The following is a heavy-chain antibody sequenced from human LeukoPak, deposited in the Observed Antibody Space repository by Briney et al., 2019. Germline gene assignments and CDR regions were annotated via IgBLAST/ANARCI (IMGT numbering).Heavy chain of an antibody. J-gene: IGHJ6*03. CDR1: GFAFSSYS. Sequence: GGSLRLSCAASGFAFSSYSMNWVRQAPGKGLEWVSSISYSSSYIYYADSVKGRFTISRDNAKNSLYLQMSSLRAEDTAVYYCARSSGWYHRGPDYYYYYMDVWGKGTTVTVS. CDR3: ARSSGWYHRGPDYYYYYMDV. CDR2: ISYSSSYI. D-gene: IGHD6-19*01. V-gene: IGHV3-21*01.